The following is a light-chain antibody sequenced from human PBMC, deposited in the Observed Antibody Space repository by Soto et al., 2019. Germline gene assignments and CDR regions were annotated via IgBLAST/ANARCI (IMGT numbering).Light chain of an antibody. Sequence: DIQMTQSPSTLSASVGDRVTISCRASATISSRLAWYQQKPGRAPNLLIFDSSSLKSGVPPRFSGSGSGTEFTLTIRSLQPDDFATYYCQKYNLPITFGPGTKVDVK. CDR1: ATISSR. J-gene: IGKJ3*01. V-gene: IGKV1-5*01. CDR3: QKYNLPIT. CDR2: DSS.